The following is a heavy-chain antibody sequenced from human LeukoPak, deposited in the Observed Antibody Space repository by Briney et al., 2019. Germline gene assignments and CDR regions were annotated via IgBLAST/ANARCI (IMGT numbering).Heavy chain of an antibody. CDR2: IIPIFGTA. CDR3: ARDDYYGSGKHYYYMDV. CDR1: GGTFSSYA. Sequence: SVKVSCKASGGTFSSYAISWVRQAPEQGLEWMGGIIPIFGTANYAQKFQGRVTITMDESTSTAYMELSSLRSEDTAVYYCARDDYYGSGKHYYYMDVWGKGTTVTVSS. V-gene: IGHV1-69*05. D-gene: IGHD3-10*01. J-gene: IGHJ6*03.